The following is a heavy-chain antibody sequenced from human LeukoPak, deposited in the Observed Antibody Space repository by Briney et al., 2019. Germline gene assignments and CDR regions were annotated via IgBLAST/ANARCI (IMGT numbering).Heavy chain of an antibody. J-gene: IGHJ3*02. CDR2: IYYSGST. V-gene: IGHV4-61*08. CDR1: GNSISSGDNY. CDR3: ARDFHGAFDI. Sequence: ETLSLTCTVSGNSISSGDNYWSWIRQPPGKGLEWIGYIYYSGSTNYNPSLKSRVTISVDTSKNQFSLKLSSVTAADTAVYYCARDFHGAFDIWGQGTMVTVSS.